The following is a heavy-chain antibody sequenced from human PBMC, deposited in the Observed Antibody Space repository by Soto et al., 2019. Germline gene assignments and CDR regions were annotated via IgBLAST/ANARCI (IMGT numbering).Heavy chain of an antibody. Sequence: GGSLRLSCTASGFTVRSYSMNWVRQAPGKGLEWVSYISSSSSVIYSADSVKGRFTISRDNAKNSLYLQMNSLRDEDTAVYYCARNWLSSSWFAFFDYWGQGTLVTVSS. V-gene: IGHV3-48*02. CDR3: ARNWLSSSWFAFFDY. J-gene: IGHJ4*02. D-gene: IGHD6-13*01. CDR1: GFTVRSYS. CDR2: ISSSSSVI.